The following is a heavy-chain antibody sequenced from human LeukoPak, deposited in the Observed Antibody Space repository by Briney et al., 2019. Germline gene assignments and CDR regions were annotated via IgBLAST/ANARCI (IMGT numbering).Heavy chain of an antibody. CDR3: ARFTSSGWDNWFDP. CDR2: INHSGST. D-gene: IGHD6-19*01. CDR1: GGSFSGYC. J-gene: IGHJ5*02. V-gene: IGHV4-34*01. Sequence: SETLSLTCAVYGGSFSGYCWSWIRQPPGKGLEWIGEINHSGSTNYNPSLKSRVTISVDTSKNQFSLKLSSVTAADTAVYYCARFTSSGWDNWFDPWGQGTLVTVSS.